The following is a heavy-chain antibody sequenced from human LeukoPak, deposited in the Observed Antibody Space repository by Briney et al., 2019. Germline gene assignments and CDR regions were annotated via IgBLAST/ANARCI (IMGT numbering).Heavy chain of an antibody. J-gene: IGHJ4*02. CDR1: GFVFYDYA. D-gene: IGHD3-10*01. V-gene: IGHV3-9*01. CDR3: ARAQSKESDDSGSFYRHFDY. Sequence: GGSLRLSCEATGFVFYDYAMHWVRQVPGKGLEWVSGISWNSGDIAYADSVKGRFTISRDNAKNSLYLQMNSLKPEDTALYYCARAQSKESDDSGSFYRHFDYWGRGTLVTASS. CDR2: ISWNSGDI.